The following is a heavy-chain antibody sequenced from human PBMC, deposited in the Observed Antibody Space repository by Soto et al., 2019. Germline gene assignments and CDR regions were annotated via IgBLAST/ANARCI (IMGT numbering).Heavy chain of an antibody. CDR2: INHSGST. D-gene: IGHD3-22*01. CDR1: GGSFSGYY. CDR3: MLGSGWKDFDY. V-gene: IGHV4-34*01. J-gene: IGHJ4*02. Sequence: PSETLSLTCVVYGGSFSGYYWSWIRQPPGKGLEWIGEINHSGSTNYNPSLKSRVTISVDTSKNQFSLKLSSVTAADTAVYYCMLGSGWKDFDYWGQGTLVTVSS.